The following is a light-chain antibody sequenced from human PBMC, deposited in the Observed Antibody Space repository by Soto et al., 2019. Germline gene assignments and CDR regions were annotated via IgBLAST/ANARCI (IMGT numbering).Light chain of an antibody. J-gene: IGLJ1*01. CDR2: DVS. CDR1: SSDVGGYNY. CDR3: SSYTSISTLEKV. Sequence: QSALTQPASVSGSPGQSITISCTGTSSDVGGYNYVSWYQQHPGKAPKLMIYDVSNRPSGVSNRFSGSKSGNTASLTISGLQAEDEADYYCSSYTSISTLEKVFGTGTKLTVL. V-gene: IGLV2-14*01.